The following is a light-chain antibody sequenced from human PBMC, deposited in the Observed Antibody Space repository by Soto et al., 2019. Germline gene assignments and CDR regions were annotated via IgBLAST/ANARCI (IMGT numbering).Light chain of an antibody. CDR3: SSYTSSITRV. CDR2: DVS. J-gene: IGLJ1*01. Sequence: QSALTQPASVSGSPGQSIAISCTGTSSDVGGYNYVSWYQLHPDKAPKLIIYDVSNRPSGVSNRFSGSKSGNTASLTISGLQPEDEADYYCSSYTSSITRVFGTGTKVPS. V-gene: IGLV2-14*01. CDR1: SSDVGGYNY.